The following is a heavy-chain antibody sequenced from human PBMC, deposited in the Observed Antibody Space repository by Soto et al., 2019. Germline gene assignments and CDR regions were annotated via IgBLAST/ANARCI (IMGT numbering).Heavy chain of an antibody. CDR1: GFTFRDSW. Sequence: DVPLMESGGGLVQPGGFLRLSCVASGFTFRDSWMSWVRQAPGKGLEWVANIKPDGSERYYVDSVKGRFTISRDNDKNSVYLQMNSLRPDDTAVYYCARNGRKVYEVYYRFDPWGQGTQVTVSS. V-gene: IGHV3-7*05. CDR2: IKPDGSER. J-gene: IGHJ5*02. CDR3: ARNGRKVYEVYYRFDP. D-gene: IGHD2-8*01.